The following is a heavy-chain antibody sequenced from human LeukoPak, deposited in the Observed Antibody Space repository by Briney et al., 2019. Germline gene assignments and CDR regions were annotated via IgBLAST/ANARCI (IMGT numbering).Heavy chain of an antibody. Sequence: SETLSLTCSVSGASISSRNYYWAWIRQPPGKGLQWIGSIYYSGSTYYNPSLKSRVTISVDTSKNQFSLKLSSVTAADTAVYYCASILWFGPFDYWGQGTLVTVSS. CDR2: IYYSGST. V-gene: IGHV4-39*01. J-gene: IGHJ4*02. CDR1: GASISSRNYY. CDR3: ASILWFGPFDY. D-gene: IGHD3-10*01.